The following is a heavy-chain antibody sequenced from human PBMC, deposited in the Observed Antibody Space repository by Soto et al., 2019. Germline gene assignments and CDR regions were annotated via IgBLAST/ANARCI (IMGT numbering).Heavy chain of an antibody. V-gene: IGHV6-1*01. Sequence: SQTLSLTCAISGDSVSGNRAAWNWITQSPSRGLEGLGRTYYRSKWYNDYAVSVKSRITVTPDTSKNQFSLHLNSVTPADTAVYCCAREFPYYERSDSYFDYWGQAALLTVSS. J-gene: IGHJ4*02. CDR1: GDSVSGNRAA. CDR3: AREFPYYERSDSYFDY. CDR2: TYYRSKWYN. D-gene: IGHD3-16*01.